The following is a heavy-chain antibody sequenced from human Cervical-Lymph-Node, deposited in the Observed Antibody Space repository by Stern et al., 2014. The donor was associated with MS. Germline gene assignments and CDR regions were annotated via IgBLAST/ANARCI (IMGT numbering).Heavy chain of an antibody. CDR2: IIPIFGTA. V-gene: IGHV1-69*01. Sequence: VQLVESGAEVKKPGSSVKVSCKASGGTFSSYAISWVRQAPGQGLEWMGGIIPIFGTANYAQKIPGRVTITADESTSTAYMELSSLRSEDTAVYYCVFAAAVHPTSDYWGQGTLVTVSS. J-gene: IGHJ4*02. D-gene: IGHD6-13*01. CDR1: GGTFSSYA. CDR3: VFAAAVHPTSDY.